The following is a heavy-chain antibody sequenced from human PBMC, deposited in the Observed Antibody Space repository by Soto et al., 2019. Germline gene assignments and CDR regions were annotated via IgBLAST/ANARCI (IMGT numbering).Heavy chain of an antibody. CDR3: ARGSWDDVSGHYYMDV. J-gene: IGHJ6*03. V-gene: IGHV6-1*01. D-gene: IGHD1-1*01. Sequence: HTLSLTWAISGDGVSSNSAGWNWHRQTPSRGLEWLGRTYYKSKWYYTYAASAKGRITVSPDTSKNQFSLQLTSVTPEDTAVYYCARGSWDDVSGHYYMDVWDKGTTVTVSS. CDR1: GDGVSSNSAG. CDR2: TYYKSKWYY.